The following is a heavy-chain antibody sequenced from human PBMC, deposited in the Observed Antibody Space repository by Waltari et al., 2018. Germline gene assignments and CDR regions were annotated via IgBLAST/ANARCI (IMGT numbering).Heavy chain of an antibody. V-gene: IGHV3-30*02. Sequence: QVQLVESGGGVVQPGGSLRLSCAASGFTFGGYGIPWVRQAPGKGLEWVAFIGYDGSNKYYADSVKGRFTISRDDSQNTLYLQMNSLITEDTAVYYCAKGIYRDDYNIVYWGQGTLVTVSS. CDR3: AKGIYRDDYNIVY. D-gene: IGHD4-4*01. CDR1: GFTFGGYG. J-gene: IGHJ4*02. CDR2: IGYDGSNK.